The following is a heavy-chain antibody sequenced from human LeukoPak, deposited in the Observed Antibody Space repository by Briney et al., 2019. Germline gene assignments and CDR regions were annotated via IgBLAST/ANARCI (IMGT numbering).Heavy chain of an antibody. CDR2: IYHTGST. Sequence: SETLSLTCTVSGGSISSYYWSWIRQPAGKGLEWIGEIYHTGSTNYNPSLKSRVTISIDNSKKQFSLKLSSVTVADTAVYYCARVPGSPGGYYFDYWGQGTLVTVSS. CDR1: GGSISSYY. V-gene: IGHV4-59*12. J-gene: IGHJ4*02. CDR3: ARVPGSPGGYYFDY. D-gene: IGHD3-10*01.